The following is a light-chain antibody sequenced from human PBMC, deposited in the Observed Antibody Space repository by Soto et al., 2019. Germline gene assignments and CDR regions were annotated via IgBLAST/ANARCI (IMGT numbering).Light chain of an antibody. CDR1: QSISSW. J-gene: IGKJ4*01. V-gene: IGKV1-5*03. CDR3: QQYESYPAT. Sequence: DSQMTQSPATLSASVGDTVTITCRTSQSISSWLAWYQQNPGKAPKILISKASILQSGVPSRFSGSGSRTEFTLTIRRLQTYAFATYYCQQYESYPATFGGGTKVEIK. CDR2: KAS.